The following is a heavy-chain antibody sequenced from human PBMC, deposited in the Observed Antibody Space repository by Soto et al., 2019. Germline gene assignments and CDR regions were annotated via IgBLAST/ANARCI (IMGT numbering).Heavy chain of an antibody. J-gene: IGHJ6*02. CDR2: ISYDGSNK. D-gene: IGHD4-17*01. CDR3: ARDRTVTTSYYYYGMDV. V-gene: IGHV3-30-3*01. Sequence: GGSLRLSCAASGFTFSSYAMHWVRQAPGKGLEWVAVISYDGSNKYYADSVKGRFTISRDNSKNTLYLQMNSLRAEDTAVYYCARDRTVTTSYYYYGMDVWGQGTTVTVSS. CDR1: GFTFSSYA.